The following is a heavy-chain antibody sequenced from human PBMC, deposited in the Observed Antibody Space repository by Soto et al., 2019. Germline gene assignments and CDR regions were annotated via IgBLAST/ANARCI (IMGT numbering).Heavy chain of an antibody. V-gene: IGHV4-4*02. J-gene: IGHJ6*02. CDR2: IYHSGST. CDR3: VRRGGGVVPPGGYYYYGMDV. D-gene: IGHD3-3*01. CDR1: GGSISSSNW. Sequence: QVQLQESGPGLVKPSGTLSLTCAVSGGSISSSNWWSWVRQPPGKGLEWIGEIYHSGSTNYNPSLKSRVTISVDKSKNQFSLKLSSVTAADTAVYYCVRRGGGVVPPGGYYYYGMDVWGQGTTVTVSS.